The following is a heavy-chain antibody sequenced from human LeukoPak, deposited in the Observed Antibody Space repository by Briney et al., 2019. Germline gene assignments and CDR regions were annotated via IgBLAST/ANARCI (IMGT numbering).Heavy chain of an antibody. Sequence: ASVKVSCKASGYTFTSYAMNWVRQAPGQGLEWMGWINTNTGNPTYAQGFTGRFVFSLDTSVSTAYLQISSLKAEDTAVYYCARGSITMVRGVIIRLNYYYYYMDVWGKGTTVTVSS. CDR3: ARGSITMVRGVIIRLNYYYYYMDV. D-gene: IGHD3-10*01. CDR2: INTNTGNP. J-gene: IGHJ6*03. V-gene: IGHV7-4-1*02. CDR1: GYTFTSYA.